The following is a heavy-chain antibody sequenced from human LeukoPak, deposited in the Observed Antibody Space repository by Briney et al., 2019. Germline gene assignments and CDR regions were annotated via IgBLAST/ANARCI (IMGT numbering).Heavy chain of an antibody. CDR2: IYYSGST. D-gene: IGHD4-11*01. CDR1: GGSISSSSYY. Sequence: SEALSLTCTVSGGSISSSSYYWGWIRQPPGKGLEWIGSIYYSGSTYYNPSLKSRVTISVDTSKNQFSLKLSSVTAADTAVYYCARHTEDAFDIWGQGTMVTVSS. J-gene: IGHJ3*02. V-gene: IGHV4-39*01. CDR3: ARHTEDAFDI.